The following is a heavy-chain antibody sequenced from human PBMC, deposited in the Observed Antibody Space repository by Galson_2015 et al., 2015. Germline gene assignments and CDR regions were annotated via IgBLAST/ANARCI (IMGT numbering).Heavy chain of an antibody. Sequence: SLRLSCAASGFIFSNRYMDWVRQAPGKGLEWVARIRDKANSYTSQYAASVKDRFTISRDDSKNSLYLQMNSLKTEDTAVYYCATASGGNSGSFDSWGQGALVTVSS. CDR1: GFIFSNRY. CDR2: IRDKANSYTS. D-gene: IGHD4-23*01. V-gene: IGHV3-72*01. J-gene: IGHJ4*02. CDR3: ATASGGNSGSFDS.